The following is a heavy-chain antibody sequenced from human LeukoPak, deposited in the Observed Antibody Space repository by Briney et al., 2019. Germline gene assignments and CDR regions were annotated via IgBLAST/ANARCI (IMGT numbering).Heavy chain of an antibody. Sequence: SETLSLTCAVYGGSFSGNYWSWIRLPPGKGLEWIGEINHSGSTNYNPSLKSRVTISVDTSKNQFSLKLSSVTAADTAVYYCAGGTVGATLPTYYYYYMDVWGKGTTVTVSS. CDR3: AGGTVGATLPTYYYYYMDV. V-gene: IGHV4-34*01. CDR2: INHSGST. CDR1: GGSFSGNY. J-gene: IGHJ6*03. D-gene: IGHD1-26*01.